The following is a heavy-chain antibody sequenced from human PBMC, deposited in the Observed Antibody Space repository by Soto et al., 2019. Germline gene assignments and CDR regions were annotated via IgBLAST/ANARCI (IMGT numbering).Heavy chain of an antibody. Sequence: PGGSLRLSCAASEFTFSGYDMHWVRQAPGKGLEWVAVISYHGIDKYYADSVRGRFTISRDNSKDTLYLQMNSLRAEDTAVYYCYSRGYSYGYYFDYWGQGTLVTVSS. V-gene: IGHV3-30*03. CDR2: ISYHGIDK. CDR3: YSRGYSYGYYFDY. D-gene: IGHD5-18*01. J-gene: IGHJ4*02. CDR1: EFTFSGYD.